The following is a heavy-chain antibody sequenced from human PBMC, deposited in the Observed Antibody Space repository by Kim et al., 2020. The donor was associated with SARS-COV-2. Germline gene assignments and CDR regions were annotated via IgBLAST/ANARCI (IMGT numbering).Heavy chain of an antibody. J-gene: IGHJ6*02. V-gene: IGHV3-21*05. CDR3: ARDIKVQHQLVPYYYYGMDV. CDR1: GFTFSSDS. CDR2: IKKSSSYS. D-gene: IGHD6-13*01. Sequence: GGSLRLSCAAAGFTFSSDSMNFGLHRPGRGKEWVSFIKKSSSYSSYYDSAKGSLTISRDKAKNSLYQQMQILRAEDTAVYYCARDIKVQHQLVPYYYYGMDVWGQGTTVTVSS.